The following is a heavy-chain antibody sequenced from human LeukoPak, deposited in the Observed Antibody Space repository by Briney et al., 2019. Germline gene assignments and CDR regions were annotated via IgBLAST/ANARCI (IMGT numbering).Heavy chain of an antibody. CDR2: IFFSGST. CDR3: ARVFSNYYGSGKAFDY. CDR1: GGSISSSSYY. D-gene: IGHD3-10*01. V-gene: IGHV4-39*07. Sequence: PSETLSLTCTLSGGSISSSSYYWGWIRQPPGKGLEWIGSIFFSGSTYYNPSLKSRVTLSVDTSKNQFSLKLSSVTAADTAVYYCARVFSNYYGSGKAFDYWGQGTLVTVSS. J-gene: IGHJ4*02.